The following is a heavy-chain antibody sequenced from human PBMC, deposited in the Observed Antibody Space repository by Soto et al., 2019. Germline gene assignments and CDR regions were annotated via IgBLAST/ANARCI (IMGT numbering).Heavy chain of an antibody. Sequence: AASVKVSCKVSGYTLTELSMHWVRQAPGKGLEWMGGFDPEDGETIYAQKFQGRVTMTEDTSTDTAYMELSSLRSEDTAVYYCAPLTTYYYDSSGYYYAGFDPWGQGTLVTVSS. CDR1: GYTLTELS. J-gene: IGHJ5*02. CDR3: APLTTYYYDSSGYYYAGFDP. D-gene: IGHD3-22*01. CDR2: FDPEDGET. V-gene: IGHV1-24*01.